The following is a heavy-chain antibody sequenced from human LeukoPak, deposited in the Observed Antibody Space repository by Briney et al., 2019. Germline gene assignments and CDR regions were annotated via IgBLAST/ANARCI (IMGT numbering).Heavy chain of an antibody. J-gene: IGHJ5*02. V-gene: IGHV4-30-2*01. CDR1: GGSISSGGYS. Sequence: SETLSLTCAVSGGSISSGGYSWSWIRQPPGKGLEWIGYIYHSGSTYYNPSLKSRVTISVDTSKNQFSLKLSSVTAADTAVYYCARDGPHGPGYCSGGSCYEMGSFDPWGQGTLVTVSS. CDR3: ARDGPHGPGYCSGGSCYEMGSFDP. CDR2: IYHSGST. D-gene: IGHD2-15*01.